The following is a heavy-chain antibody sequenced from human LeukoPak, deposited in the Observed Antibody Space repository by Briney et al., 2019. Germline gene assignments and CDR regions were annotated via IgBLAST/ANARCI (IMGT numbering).Heavy chain of an antibody. J-gene: IGHJ4*02. CDR3: ARDWRMVRGVLVWGLGGY. CDR2: IKQDGSEK. V-gene: IGHV3-7*01. Sequence: GGSLRLSCAASGFTFSSYWMSWVRQAPGKGLEWVANIKQDGSEKYYVDSVKGRFTISRDNAKNSLYLQMNSLRAEDTAVYYCARDWRMVRGVLVWGLGGYWGQGTLVTVSS. CDR1: GFTFSSYW. D-gene: IGHD3-10*01.